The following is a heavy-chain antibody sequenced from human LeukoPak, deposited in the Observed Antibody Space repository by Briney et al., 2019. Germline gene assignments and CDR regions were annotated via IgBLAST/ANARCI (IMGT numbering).Heavy chain of an antibody. CDR1: GFTFDDYG. CDR2: INWNGGST. Sequence: GGSLRLSCAASGFTFDDYGMSWVRQAPGKGLEWVSGINWNGGSTGYADSVKGRFTISRDNAKNSLYLQMNSLRAEDTALYYCAKGSRGWNQIGDFDYWGQGTLVTVSS. J-gene: IGHJ4*02. D-gene: IGHD1-1*01. V-gene: IGHV3-20*04. CDR3: AKGSRGWNQIGDFDY.